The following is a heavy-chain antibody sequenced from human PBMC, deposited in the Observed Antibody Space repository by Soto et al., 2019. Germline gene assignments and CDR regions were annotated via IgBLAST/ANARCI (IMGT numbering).Heavy chain of an antibody. CDR1: GFIFRSYG. Sequence: PGGSLRLSCAASGFIFRSYGMHWVRQAPGKGLEWVAFIWYDGVNKYYAESVKGRFTISRDNSKNTMYLQMDSLRGEDTAVYYCARVVRGMATIRYYYYMDVWGKGTKVTVS. J-gene: IGHJ6*03. CDR3: ARVVRGMATIRYYYYMDV. D-gene: IGHD5-12*01. CDR2: IWYDGVNK. V-gene: IGHV3-33*01.